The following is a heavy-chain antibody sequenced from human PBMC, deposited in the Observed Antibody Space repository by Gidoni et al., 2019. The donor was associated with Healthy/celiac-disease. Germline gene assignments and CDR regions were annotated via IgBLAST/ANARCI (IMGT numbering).Heavy chain of an antibody. CDR3: TREKLWFREDPFDY. Sequence: EVQLVESGGGLVKPGRSLRLSCKASGFTFGDYAMSWVRKAPGKGLEWVGFIRSKAYGGTTEYAASVKGRFTISRDDSKSIAYLQMNSLKTEDTAVYYCTREKLWFREDPFDYWGQGTLVTVSS. D-gene: IGHD3-10*01. V-gene: IGHV3-49*04. CDR1: GFTFGDYA. J-gene: IGHJ4*02. CDR2: IRSKAYGGTT.